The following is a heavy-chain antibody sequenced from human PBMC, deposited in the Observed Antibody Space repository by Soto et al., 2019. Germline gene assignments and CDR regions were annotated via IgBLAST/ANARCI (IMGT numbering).Heavy chain of an antibody. Sequence: SGPTLVNPTQTLTLTCTFSGFSLSTSGVGVGWIRQPPGKALEWLALIYWNDDKRYSPSLKSRLTITKDTSKNQVVLTMTNMDPVDTATYYCAHRPGYCSGGSCYYYYYGMGVWGQGTTVTVSS. CDR1: GFSLSTSGVG. D-gene: IGHD2-15*01. V-gene: IGHV2-5*01. J-gene: IGHJ6*02. CDR3: AHRPGYCSGGSCYYYYYGMGV. CDR2: IYWNDDK.